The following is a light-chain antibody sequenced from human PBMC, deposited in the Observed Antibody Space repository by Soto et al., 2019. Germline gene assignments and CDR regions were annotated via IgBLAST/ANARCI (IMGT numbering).Light chain of an antibody. V-gene: IGLV3-21*04. CDR3: QVWDSSSDHYV. Sequence: SSELTQPPSVSVAPGKTARITCGGNNIGSKSVHWYQQKPGQAPVLVIYYDSDRPSGIHERFSGSNSGNTATLTISRVEAGDEADYYCQVWDSSSDHYVFGTGTKLTVL. CDR2: YDS. J-gene: IGLJ1*01. CDR1: NIGSKS.